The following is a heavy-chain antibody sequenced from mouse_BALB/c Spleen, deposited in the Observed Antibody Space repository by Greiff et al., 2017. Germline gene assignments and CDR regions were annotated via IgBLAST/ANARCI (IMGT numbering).Heavy chain of an antibody. J-gene: IGHJ4*01. V-gene: IGHV1S81*02. D-gene: IGHD2-2*01. Sequence: QVQLQQSGAELVKPGASVKLSCKASGYTFTSYYMYWVKQRPGQGLEWIGEINPSNGGTNFNEKFKSKATLTVDKSSSTAYMQLSSLTSEDSAVYYCTRWGYGYYYAMDYWGQGTSVTVSS. CDR1: GYTFTSYY. CDR2: INPSNGGT. CDR3: TRWGYGYYYAMDY.